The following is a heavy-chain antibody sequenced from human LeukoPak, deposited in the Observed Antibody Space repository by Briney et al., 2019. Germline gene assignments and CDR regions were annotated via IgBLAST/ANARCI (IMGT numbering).Heavy chain of an antibody. CDR2: INGDGSTT. V-gene: IGHV3-74*01. CDR3: AEAASVRGVSY. J-gene: IGHJ4*02. CDR1: GFTFSTYW. D-gene: IGHD3-10*01. Sequence: PGGSLRLSCAASGFTFSTYWMHWVRQAPGKGPLWVSHINGDGSTTNYADSVKGRFTISRDNAKNTLYLQMNSLRVEDTAVYYCAEAASVRGVSYWGQGTLVTVSS.